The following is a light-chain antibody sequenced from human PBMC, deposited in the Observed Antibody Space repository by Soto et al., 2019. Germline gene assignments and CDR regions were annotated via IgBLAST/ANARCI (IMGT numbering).Light chain of an antibody. Sequence: QSALTQPASVPGSPGQSITIPCTGTSSDVGGYRYVSWYQQYPGKAPKLMIYEVNNRPSGVSDRFSASKSGNTASLTISGLQAEDEADYYCSSYTSSNTWVFGGGTKLTVL. CDR3: SSYTSSNTWV. CDR2: EVN. CDR1: SSDVGGYRY. V-gene: IGLV2-14*01. J-gene: IGLJ3*02.